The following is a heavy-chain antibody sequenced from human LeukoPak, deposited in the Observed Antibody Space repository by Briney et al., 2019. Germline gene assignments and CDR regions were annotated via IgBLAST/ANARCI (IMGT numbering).Heavy chain of an antibody. CDR2: ISAYNGNT. CDR3: ARGTPDITMVRGAYPFDY. V-gene: IGHV1-18*04. J-gene: IGHJ4*02. Sequence: ASVKVSCKASGYTFTSYGISWVRQAPGQGLEWMGWISAYNGNTNYAQKLQGRVTMTTDTSTSTAYMELRSLRSDDTAAYYCARGTPDITMVRGAYPFDYWGQGTLVTVSS. CDR1: GYTFTSYG. D-gene: IGHD3-10*01.